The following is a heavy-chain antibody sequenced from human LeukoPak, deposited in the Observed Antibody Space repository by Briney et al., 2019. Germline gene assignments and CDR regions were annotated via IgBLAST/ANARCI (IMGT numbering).Heavy chain of an antibody. CDR1: GGSISSFH. D-gene: IGHD6-6*01. V-gene: IGHV4-59*01. J-gene: IGHJ4*02. CDR3: ARSRHGFDY. CDR2: IYYSGRT. Sequence: SETLSLTCTVSGGSISSFHWSWIRQPPGKGLEWIGYIYYSGRTNYNPSLKSRVTISADTSKNQFSLKLTSVTAADTAVYYCARSRHGFDYWGQGTLVIVSS.